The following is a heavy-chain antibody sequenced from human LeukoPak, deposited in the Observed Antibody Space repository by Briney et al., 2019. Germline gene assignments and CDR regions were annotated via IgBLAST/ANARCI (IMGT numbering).Heavy chain of an antibody. CDR2: IIPMFGTA. Sequence: RASVKVSCKASGGTFKSYAITWVRQAPGQGLEWMGGIIPMFGTANYAQKFQGRVTITADKSTSTAYMELSSLRSEDTAVYYCATLLAYGSGSYLDYWGQGTLVTVSS. V-gene: IGHV1-69*06. D-gene: IGHD3-10*01. CDR3: ATLLAYGSGSYLDY. CDR1: GGTFKSYA. J-gene: IGHJ4*02.